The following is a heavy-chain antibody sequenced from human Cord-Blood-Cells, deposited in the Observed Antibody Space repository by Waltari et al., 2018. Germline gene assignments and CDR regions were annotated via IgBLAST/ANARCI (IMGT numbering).Heavy chain of an antibody. D-gene: IGHD3-3*01. J-gene: IGHJ4*02. CDR1: GLNFSSYA. CDR2: ISYDGSNK. V-gene: IGHV3-30-3*01. CDR3: ARDFAFDYYFDY. Sequence: QVQLVESGGGVVQPGRSLRRSCAASGLNFSSYAMHWVRQAPGKGLEWVAVISYDGSNKYYADSVKGRFTISRDNSKNTLYLQMNSLRAEDTAVYYCARDFAFDYYFDYWGQGTLVTVSS.